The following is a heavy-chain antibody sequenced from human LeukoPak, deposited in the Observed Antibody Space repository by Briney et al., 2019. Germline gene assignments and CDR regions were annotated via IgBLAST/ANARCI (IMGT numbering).Heavy chain of an antibody. J-gene: IGHJ3*02. CDR2: IYSGGST. Sequence: GGSLRLSCAASGFTVSSNYMSWVRQAPGKGLEWVSGIYSGGSTYYADSVKGRFTISRDNSKNTLYLQMNSLRAEDTAVYYCAKIPSSNVLLWFGDDAFDIWGQGTMVTVSS. CDR3: AKIPSSNVLLWFGDDAFDI. V-gene: IGHV3-53*05. D-gene: IGHD3-10*01. CDR1: GFTVSSNY.